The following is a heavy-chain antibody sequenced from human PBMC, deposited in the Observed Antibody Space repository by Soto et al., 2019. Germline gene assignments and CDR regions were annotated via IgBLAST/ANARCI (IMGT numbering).Heavy chain of an antibody. Sequence: TLSLTCGVSGDTISTGGYSWAWIRQPPGKALEWIGHTYHSGNPYYNPSLKSRVTISVDTSKNQFSLKLSSVTAADTAVYYCARFDYYDSSGYLDFGPKWGQGTLVTVSS. CDR2: TYHSGNP. CDR1: GDTISTGGYS. J-gene: IGHJ4*02. CDR3: ARFDYYDSSGYLDFGPK. D-gene: IGHD3-22*01. V-gene: IGHV4-30-2*02.